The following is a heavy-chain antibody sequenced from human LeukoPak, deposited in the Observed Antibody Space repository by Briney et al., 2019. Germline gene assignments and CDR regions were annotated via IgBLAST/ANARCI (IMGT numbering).Heavy chain of an antibody. D-gene: IGHD1-1*01. Sequence: GESLKISCKGSGYSITDYWIAWVRQLPGKGLEWMGIIYPADSDTRYSPSFQGQVTISADKSISTAYLQWSSLKASDTAMYYCARPTGQNDEFDYWGQGTLVTVSS. CDR1: GYSITDYW. J-gene: IGHJ4*02. V-gene: IGHV5-51*01. CDR2: IYPADSDT. CDR3: ARPTGQNDEFDY.